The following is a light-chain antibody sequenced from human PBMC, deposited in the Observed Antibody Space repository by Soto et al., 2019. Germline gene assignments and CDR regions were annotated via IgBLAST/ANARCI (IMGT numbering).Light chain of an antibody. CDR1: QSISSW. Sequence: DIQMTQSPSTLSASVGDRVTITCRASQSISSWLAWYQQKPGKAPKLLTYKASSLESGVPSRFSGSGSGTKFTLTISSLQPDDFATYYCQQYNSYSGYTFGQGTKLEIK. CDR3: QQYNSYSGYT. V-gene: IGKV1-5*03. CDR2: KAS. J-gene: IGKJ2*01.